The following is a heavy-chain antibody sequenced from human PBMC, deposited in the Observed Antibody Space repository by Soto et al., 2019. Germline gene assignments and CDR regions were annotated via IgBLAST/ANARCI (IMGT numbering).Heavy chain of an antibody. D-gene: IGHD3-10*01. CDR1: GYTFTGYY. Sequence: GASVKVSCKASGYTFTGYYMHWVRQAPGQGLEWMGWINPNSGGTNYAQKFQGWVTMTRDTSISTAYMELRSLRSDDTAVYYCAREGLSRRGDYWGQGALVTVSS. CDR2: INPNSGGT. V-gene: IGHV1-2*04. J-gene: IGHJ4*02. CDR3: AREGLSRRGDY.